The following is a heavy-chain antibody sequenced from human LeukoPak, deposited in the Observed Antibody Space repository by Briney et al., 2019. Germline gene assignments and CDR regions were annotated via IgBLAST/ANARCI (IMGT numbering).Heavy chain of an antibody. CDR1: GFTFSSYW. CDR3: ARGSYDFWSGYRGGY. J-gene: IGHJ4*02. D-gene: IGHD3-3*01. Sequence: GGSLRLSCAASGFTFSSYWMSWVRQAPGEGLEWVANIKQDGSEKYYVDSEKGRFTISRDNAKNSLYLQMNSLRAEDTAVYYCARGSYDFWSGYRGGYWGQGTLVTVS. CDR2: IKQDGSEK. V-gene: IGHV3-7*01.